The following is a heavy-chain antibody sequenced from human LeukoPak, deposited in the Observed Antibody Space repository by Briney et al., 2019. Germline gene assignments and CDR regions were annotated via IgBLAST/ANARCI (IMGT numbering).Heavy chain of an antibody. CDR1: GGSVSSGSYY. Sequence: SETLSLTCTVSGGSVSSGSYYWSCIRQPAGKGLQWIGRIYSSGSTNYNPSLKSRVTMSVDTSKNQFSLRLSSVTAADTAVYYCARDLGFWSGPDYWGQGTLVTVSS. CDR3: ARDLGFWSGPDY. V-gene: IGHV4-61*10. J-gene: IGHJ4*02. CDR2: IYSSGST. D-gene: IGHD3-3*01.